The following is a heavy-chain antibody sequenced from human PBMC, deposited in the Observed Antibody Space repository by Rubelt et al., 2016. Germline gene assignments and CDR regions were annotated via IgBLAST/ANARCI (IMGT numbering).Heavy chain of an antibody. CDR3: ARDLYGSGGFDS. Sequence: EVQLVESGGGLVQPGGSLRLSCAASGFPFSTYSMNWVRQAPGKGLEWVSHIGSTIDSVDSVKGRFTISRDNAKNSVYRQMNSLRAEDTAVYYCARDLYGSGGFDSWGLGTLVTVSS. CDR2: IGSTI. CDR1: GFPFSTYS. D-gene: IGHD3-10*01. V-gene: IGHV3-48*04. J-gene: IGHJ4*02.